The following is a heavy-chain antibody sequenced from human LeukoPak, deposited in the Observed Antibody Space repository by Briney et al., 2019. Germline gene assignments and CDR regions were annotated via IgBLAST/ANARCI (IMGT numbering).Heavy chain of an antibody. V-gene: IGHV1-46*01. D-gene: IGHD4-17*01. CDR1: GYTFTSYY. CDR3: ATRRVTTVTTGLYFDY. CDR2: INPSGGST. J-gene: IGHJ4*02. Sequence: ASVKVSCKASGYTFTSYYMHWVRQAPGQGLEWMGIINPSGGSTSYAQKFQGRVTMTEDTSTDTAYMELSSLRSEDTAVYYCATRRVTTVTTGLYFDYWGQGTLVTVSS.